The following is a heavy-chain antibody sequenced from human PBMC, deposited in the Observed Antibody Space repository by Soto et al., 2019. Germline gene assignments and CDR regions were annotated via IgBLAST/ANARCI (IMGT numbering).Heavy chain of an antibody. CDR2: IIPLFVTP. CDR1: GGTFSSYA. Sequence: QVHLLQSGTEVKKPGSSVKVSCKTSGGTFSSYAISWVRQAPGQGLEWMGGIIPLFVTPNYAPNFQGRVTITADELTTTAYMELNSLRSEDTAVYYCARARVSDYYYNPSHFYYYNLDVWGQGTTVTVSS. J-gene: IGHJ6*02. CDR3: ARARVSDYYYNPSHFYYYNLDV. D-gene: IGHD3-22*01. V-gene: IGHV1-69*01.